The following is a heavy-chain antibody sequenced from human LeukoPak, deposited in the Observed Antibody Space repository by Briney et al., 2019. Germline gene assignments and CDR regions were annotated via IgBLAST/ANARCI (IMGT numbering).Heavy chain of an antibody. V-gene: IGHV5-51*01. D-gene: IGHD2-2*01. CDR1: GYGFSTNW. Sequence: GESLKISCKGSGYGFSTNWVGWVRQLPGKGLETMGIIFPGDTDTRYTPSFQGQVIISADKSTGAVYLQWTSLKASDTGIYYCARLECSSTTCPFAYWGQGTLVTVSS. J-gene: IGHJ4*02. CDR3: ARLECSSTTCPFAY. CDR2: IFPGDTDT.